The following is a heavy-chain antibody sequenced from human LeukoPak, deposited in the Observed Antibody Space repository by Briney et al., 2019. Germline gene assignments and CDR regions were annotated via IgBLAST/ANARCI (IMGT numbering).Heavy chain of an antibody. CDR1: GGSISSSSFY. J-gene: IGHJ4*02. V-gene: IGHV4-39*01. CDR2: IYYRGST. Sequence: PSETLSLTCTVSGGSISSSSFYWGWIRQPPGKGLEWIGSIYYRGSTYYNPSLKSRVTISVDMSENQVSLKLRSVTAADTAVYYCTKFYFDRSGYADYWGQGTLVTVSS. CDR3: TKFYFDRSGYADY. D-gene: IGHD3-22*01.